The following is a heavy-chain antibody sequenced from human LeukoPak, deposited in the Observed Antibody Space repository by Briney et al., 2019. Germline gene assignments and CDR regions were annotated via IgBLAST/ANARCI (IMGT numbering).Heavy chain of an antibody. D-gene: IGHD5-18*01. J-gene: IGHJ4*02. CDR3: ARVTSREYSYGSKEGYFDY. V-gene: IGHV4-39*07. CDR1: GGSISSSGYY. Sequence: SETLSLTCTISGGSISSSGYYWGWIRQPPGKGLEWIGSIYYSGSTYYNPSLKSRVTISVDTSKNQFSLKLSSVTAADTAVYYCARVTSREYSYGSKEGYFDYWGQGTLVTVSS. CDR2: IYYSGST.